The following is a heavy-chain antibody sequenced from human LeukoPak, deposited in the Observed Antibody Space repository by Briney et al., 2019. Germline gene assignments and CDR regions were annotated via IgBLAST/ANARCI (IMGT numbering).Heavy chain of an antibody. J-gene: IGHJ4*02. Sequence: ASVKVPCKASGYTFTSYDINWVRQATGQGLEWMGWMNPNSGNTGYAQKFQGRVTMTRSTSISTAYMELSNLRFEDTAVYYCTRSVRNGHIDYWGQGTLVTVSS. CDR1: GYTFTSYD. CDR3: TRSVRNGHIDY. CDR2: MNPNSGNT. D-gene: IGHD2-21*01. V-gene: IGHV1-8*01.